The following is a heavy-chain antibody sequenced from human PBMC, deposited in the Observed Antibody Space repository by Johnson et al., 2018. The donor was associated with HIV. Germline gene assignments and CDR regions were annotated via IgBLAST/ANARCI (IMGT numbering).Heavy chain of an antibody. J-gene: IGHJ3*02. V-gene: IGHV3-30-3*01. Sequence: QVQLVESGGGVVQPGRSLRLSCAASGFTFSSYAMHWVRQAPGKGLEWVAIISYDGNNKYYTDSVKGRFTISRDNSKNTLYLQMNRLRPDDTAVYYCAGGGYSGDDGGAFDIWGQGTMVTVSS. CDR2: ISYDGNNK. CDR1: GFTFSSYA. D-gene: IGHD5-12*01. CDR3: AGGGYSGDDGGAFDI.